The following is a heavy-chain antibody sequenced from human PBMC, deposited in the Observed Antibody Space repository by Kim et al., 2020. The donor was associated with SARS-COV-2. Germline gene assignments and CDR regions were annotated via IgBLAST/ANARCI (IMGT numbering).Heavy chain of an antibody. V-gene: IGHV3-13*01. CDR2: DT. J-gene: IGHJ4*02. CDR3: ARDREGAFDY. Sequence: DTYYADSVKGRFTNSRENAKRSVFLQMNSLRAGDTAVYYCARDREGAFDYWGQGTLVTVSS.